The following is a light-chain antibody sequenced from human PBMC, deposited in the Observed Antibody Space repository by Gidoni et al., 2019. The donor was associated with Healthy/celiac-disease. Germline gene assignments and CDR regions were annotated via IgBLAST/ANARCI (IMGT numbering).Light chain of an antibody. Sequence: EIVLTQSPDTLSLSPGERATLSCRASQSVRSYLAWYQQKPGQAPRLLIYDASNRATGIPARFSGSGSWTDFTLTISSLEPEDFAVYYCQQRSNWPPLTFXGXTKVEIK. CDR3: QQRSNWPPLT. V-gene: IGKV3-11*01. J-gene: IGKJ4*01. CDR1: QSVRSY. CDR2: DAS.